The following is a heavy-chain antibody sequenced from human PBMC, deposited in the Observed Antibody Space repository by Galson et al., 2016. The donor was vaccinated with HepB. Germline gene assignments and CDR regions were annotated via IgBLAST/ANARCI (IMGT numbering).Heavy chain of an antibody. Sequence: SETLSLTCTVSGGSISGYYWSWIRQPPGKGLEWIGYIYYTGSSNYNPSLKSRVTISVDTSKNQFSLKLNSVSAADTAVYYCARDQGSSGWFYYYFDLWGRGTLVTVSS. V-gene: IGHV4-59*01. CDR1: GGSISGYY. D-gene: IGHD6-19*01. CDR3: ARDQGSSGWFYYYFDL. J-gene: IGHJ2*01. CDR2: IYYTGSS.